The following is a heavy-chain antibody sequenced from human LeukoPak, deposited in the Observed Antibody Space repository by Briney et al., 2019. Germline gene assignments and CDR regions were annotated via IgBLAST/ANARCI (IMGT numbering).Heavy chain of an antibody. CDR2: INHSGST. CDR3: AREILSSWYGYFDF. J-gene: IGHJ4*02. V-gene: IGHV4-34*01. Sequence: SETLSLTCAVYGGSFSGYYWSWIRQPPGKGLEWIGEINHSGSTNYNPSLKSRVTISVDTSKNQFSLKLSSVTAADTAVYYCAREILSSWYGYFDFWGQGTLVTVSS. CDR1: GGSFSGYY. D-gene: IGHD6-13*01.